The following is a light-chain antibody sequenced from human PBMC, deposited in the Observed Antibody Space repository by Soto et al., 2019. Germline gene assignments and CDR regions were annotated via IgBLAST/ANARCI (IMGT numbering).Light chain of an antibody. Sequence: QSVLTQPPSVSAAPGQKVTISCSGSSSNIGNNFVSWYQQLPGTAPKLLTYDNNKRPSGIPDRFSASKSGTSATLGITGLQTGDEGDYYCGTWDSSLSAVVFGGGTKLTVL. J-gene: IGLJ2*01. V-gene: IGLV1-51*01. CDR1: SSNIGNNF. CDR2: DNN. CDR3: GTWDSSLSAVV.